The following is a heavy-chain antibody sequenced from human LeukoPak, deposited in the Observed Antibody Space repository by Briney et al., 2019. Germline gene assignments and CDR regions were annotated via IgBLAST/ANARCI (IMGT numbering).Heavy chain of an antibody. Sequence: VASVKVSCKASGGTFSSYAISWVRQAPGQGLEWMGGIIPIFGTANYAQKFQGRVTITADESTSTAYMELSSLRSEDTAVYYCARNANYYDSSGYYRPPWYFDLWGRGTLVTVSS. CDR3: ARNANYYDSSGYYRPPWYFDL. CDR1: GGTFSSYA. J-gene: IGHJ2*01. D-gene: IGHD3-22*01. CDR2: IIPIFGTA. V-gene: IGHV1-69*13.